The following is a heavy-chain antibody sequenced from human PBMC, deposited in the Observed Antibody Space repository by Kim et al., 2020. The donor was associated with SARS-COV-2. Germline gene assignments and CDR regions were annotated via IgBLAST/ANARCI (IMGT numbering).Heavy chain of an antibody. Sequence: SETLSLTCTVSGGSISSGGYYWSCIRQHPGKGLEWIGYTYYSGSTYYNPSLKSRVTISVDTSKNQFSLKLSSVTAADTAVYYCAKAPGLGTMIVVVTHFDYWGQGTLVTVSS. CDR1: GGSISSGGYY. CDR2: TYYSGST. D-gene: IGHD3-22*01. V-gene: IGHV4-31*03. J-gene: IGHJ4*02. CDR3: AKAPGLGTMIVVVTHFDY.